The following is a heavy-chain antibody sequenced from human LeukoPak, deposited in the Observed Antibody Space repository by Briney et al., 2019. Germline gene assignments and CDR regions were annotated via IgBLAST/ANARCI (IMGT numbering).Heavy chain of an antibody. D-gene: IGHD3-10*01. CDR3: AKDLAFGYLDL. V-gene: IGHV3-30*18. CDR2: ISYDGNNK. Sequence: GGSLRLSCAASGFTFSGYGMLWVRQAPGKRLEWVAVISYDGNNKYYADSVKGRFTISRDNSKNTLYLQMNSLRPEDTAVYYCAKDLAFGYLDLWGRGTLVTVSS. CDR1: GFTFSGYG. J-gene: IGHJ2*01.